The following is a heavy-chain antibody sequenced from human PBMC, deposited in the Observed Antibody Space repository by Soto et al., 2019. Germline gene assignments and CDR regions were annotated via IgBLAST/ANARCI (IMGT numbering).Heavy chain of an antibody. Sequence: SETLSLTCTVSGGSISSGGYYWSWIRQHPGKGLEWIGYIYYSGSTYYNPSLKSRVTISVDTSKNQFSLKLSSVTAAYTAVYYCASSYTSGYYYYGMDVWGQGTTVTVSS. J-gene: IGHJ6*02. CDR2: IYYSGST. CDR1: GGSISSGGYY. D-gene: IGHD6-25*01. CDR3: ASSYTSGYYYYGMDV. V-gene: IGHV4-31*03.